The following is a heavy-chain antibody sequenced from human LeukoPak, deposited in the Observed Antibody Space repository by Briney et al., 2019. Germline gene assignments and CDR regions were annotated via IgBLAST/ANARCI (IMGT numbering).Heavy chain of an antibody. Sequence: GESLKISCKGSGYSFTTYWIGWVHQMPGKGLEWMGIIYPGDSDTRYSPSFQGQVTISADKSISTAYLQWSSLKASDTAIYYCASGVQNYYHSGSGFDYWGQGTLVTVSS. CDR1: GYSFTTYW. CDR2: IYPGDSDT. D-gene: IGHD3-10*01. CDR3: ASGVQNYYHSGSGFDY. J-gene: IGHJ4*02. V-gene: IGHV5-51*07.